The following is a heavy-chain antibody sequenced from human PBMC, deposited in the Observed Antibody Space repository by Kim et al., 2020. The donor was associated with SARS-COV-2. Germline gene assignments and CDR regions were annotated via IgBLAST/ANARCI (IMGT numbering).Heavy chain of an antibody. D-gene: IGHD6-13*01. V-gene: IGHV3-64D*06. J-gene: IGHJ6*02. Sequence: GRFTISRDNSKNTLYLQMSSLRAEDTAVYYCVKRGGSWYSNYYYYYGMDVWGQGTTVTVSS. CDR3: VKRGGSWYSNYYYYYGMDV.